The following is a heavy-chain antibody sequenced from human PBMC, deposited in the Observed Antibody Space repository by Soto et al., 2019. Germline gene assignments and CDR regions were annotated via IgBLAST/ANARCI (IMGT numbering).Heavy chain of an antibody. Sequence: QVQLVQSGAEVKKPGASVRLSCKASGYTFTSYVISWVRQAPGQGLEWMGWIIPYNGNTKYAQILQDRVTMTKDTSTSTGYMELWSLRSDDTAVYYCARKDPCNDAFDIWGQGTMVTVSS. J-gene: IGHJ3*02. V-gene: IGHV1-18*01. CDR1: GYTFTSYV. CDR3: ARKDPCNDAFDI. CDR2: IIPYNGNT.